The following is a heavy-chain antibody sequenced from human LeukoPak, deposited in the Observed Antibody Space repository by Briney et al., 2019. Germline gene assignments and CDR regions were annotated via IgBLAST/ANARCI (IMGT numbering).Heavy chain of an antibody. J-gene: IGHJ6*03. CDR3: ARAQWRTYSYYYMDV. CDR2: ISSNGYYI. Sequence: GGSLRLSCAASGFTFSRFTMNWVRQAPGKGLEWVSSISSNGYYIYYADSQRGRVTISRDNAKNSLYLQMNSLRAEGTAIYYCARAQWRTYSYYYMDVWGKGTTVTVSS. D-gene: IGHD6-19*01. CDR1: GFTFSRFT. V-gene: IGHV3-21*04.